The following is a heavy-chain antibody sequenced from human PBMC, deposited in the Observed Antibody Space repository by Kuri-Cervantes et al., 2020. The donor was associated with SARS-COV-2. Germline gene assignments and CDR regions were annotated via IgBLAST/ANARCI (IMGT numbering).Heavy chain of an antibody. CDR3: AKAWRGQWLAYYYYYGMDV. Sequence: GGSLRLSCAASGFTFSSYAMSWVRQAPGKGLEWVSAISGSGGSTYYADSVKGRFTISRDNSKNTLYLQMNSLRAEDTAVYYCAKAWRGQWLAYYYYYGMDVWGQGTTVTVSS. J-gene: IGHJ6*02. CDR1: GFTFSSYA. D-gene: IGHD6-19*01. V-gene: IGHV3-23*01. CDR2: ISGSGGST.